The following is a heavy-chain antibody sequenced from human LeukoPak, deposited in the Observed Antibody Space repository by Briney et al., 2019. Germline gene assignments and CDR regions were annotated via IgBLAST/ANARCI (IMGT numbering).Heavy chain of an antibody. Sequence: SETLSLTCAVSGYSISSNDWWAWVRQPPGKGLEWIGYIYYNGNTYYNPYNPSLTSRVTMSVDTSKNQFSLKLDSVTEIDTAMYYCARNQAVAANRGASDVWGQGTMVTVSS. V-gene: IGHV4-28*01. J-gene: IGHJ3*01. D-gene: IGHD6-19*01. CDR2: IYYNGNT. CDR3: ARNQAVAANRGASDV. CDR1: GYSISSNDW.